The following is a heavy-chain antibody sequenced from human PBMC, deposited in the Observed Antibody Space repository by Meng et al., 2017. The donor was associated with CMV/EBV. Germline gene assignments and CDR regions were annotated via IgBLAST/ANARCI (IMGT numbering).Heavy chain of an antibody. CDR3: IRDPVGNRDE. V-gene: IGHV3-74*01. J-gene: IGHJ4*02. CDR2: IDTDGTVT. CDR1: VFTFGNYW. D-gene: IGHD5-24*01. Sequence: EFYRGESGGCFVQAGGSLRLSCVDSVFTFGNYWMHWVRQVPGEGLVWVSRIDTDGTVTSYADFVRGRFTISRDNAKNTLYLQMSDLRADDSAVYYCIRDPVGNRDEWGQGTLVTVSS.